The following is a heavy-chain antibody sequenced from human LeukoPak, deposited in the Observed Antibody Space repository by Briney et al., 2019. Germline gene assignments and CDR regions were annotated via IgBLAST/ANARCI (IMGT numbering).Heavy chain of an antibody. CDR2: INPNSGGT. CDR3: ARDRPRYSGSWNDY. Sequence: ASVKVSCKASGYTFTGYYMHWVRQAPGQGLEWMGWINPNSGGTNYAQKFQGRVTMTRDTSISTAYMELSRLRSNDTAVYYCARDRPRYSGSWNDYWGQGTLVTVSS. J-gene: IGHJ4*02. D-gene: IGHD6-13*01. V-gene: IGHV1-2*02. CDR1: GYTFTGYY.